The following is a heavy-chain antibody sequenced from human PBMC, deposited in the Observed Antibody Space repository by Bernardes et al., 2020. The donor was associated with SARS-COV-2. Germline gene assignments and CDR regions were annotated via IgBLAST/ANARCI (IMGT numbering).Heavy chain of an antibody. CDR2: ISPTSYSV. J-gene: IGHJ3*01. CDR1: GFTFRTYS. V-gene: IGHV3-21*01. CDR3: TRDQGLFRRDHDVFDF. Sequence: GGSLRLSCAASGFTFRTYSLNWVRQAPGKGLEWVSSISPTSYSVYYADSVKGRFTVSRDNAENSLYLQMNSLRAEDTAVYYCTRDQGLFRRDHDVFDFWGQGTMVTGSP. D-gene: IGHD2-21*01.